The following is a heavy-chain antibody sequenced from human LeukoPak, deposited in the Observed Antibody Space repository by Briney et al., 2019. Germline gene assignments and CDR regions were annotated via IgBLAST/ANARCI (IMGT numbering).Heavy chain of an antibody. CDR3: ARVRGSGWPGGFDY. V-gene: IGHV1-2*02. CDR1: GYTFTGYH. J-gene: IGHJ4*02. CDR2: INPNSGGT. Sequence: GASVKVSCKASGYTFTGYHMHWVRQAPGQGLEWMGWINPNSGGTNYAQKFQGRVTMTRDTSISTAYMELSRLRSDDTAVYYCARVRGSGWPGGFDYWGQGTLVTVSS. D-gene: IGHD6-19*01.